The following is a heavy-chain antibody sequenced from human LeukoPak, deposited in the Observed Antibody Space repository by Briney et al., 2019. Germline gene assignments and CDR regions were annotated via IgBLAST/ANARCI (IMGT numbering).Heavy chain of an antibody. Sequence: ASVKVSCKASGYTFTGYYMHWVRQAPGQGLEWMGWINPNSGGTNYAQKFQGRVTMTRDTSISTAYMELSRLRSDDTAVYYCARDPLGIAVAGRTPDTGMNWLDPWGQGTLVTVSS. D-gene: IGHD6-19*01. CDR3: ARDPLGIAVAGRTPDTGMNWLDP. CDR2: INPNSGGT. V-gene: IGHV1-2*02. J-gene: IGHJ5*02. CDR1: GYTFTGYY.